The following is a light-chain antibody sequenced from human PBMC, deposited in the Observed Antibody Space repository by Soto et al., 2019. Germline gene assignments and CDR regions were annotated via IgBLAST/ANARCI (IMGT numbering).Light chain of an antibody. Sequence: QSVLTQPAPVSGSPGQSITISCTGTSSDVGGYNYVSWYQQHPGKAPKLMIYDVSNRPSGVSNRFSGSKSGNTASLTISGLQAEDEADYYCSSYTSSSTLSVVFGGGTKLTVL. J-gene: IGLJ2*01. CDR3: SSYTSSSTLSVV. V-gene: IGLV2-14*01. CDR2: DVS. CDR1: SSDVGGYNY.